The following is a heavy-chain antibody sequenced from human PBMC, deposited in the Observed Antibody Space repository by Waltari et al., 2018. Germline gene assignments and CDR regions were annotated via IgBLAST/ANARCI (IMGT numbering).Heavy chain of an antibody. CDR3: ARDRGRGLYLDT. CDR1: GESLSSSYW. CDR2: VHGSGKT. D-gene: IGHD2-15*01. J-gene: IGHJ4*02. V-gene: IGHV4-4*02. Sequence: QLQLQESGPGLVKPSGTLSLICAVSGESLSSSYWWSWVRQTPGKGLGWIGQVHGSGKTNYNPSVASRVTVCLDTSTDHCALKLTSATAADTALYYCARDRGRGLYLDTWGQGTLVTVAP.